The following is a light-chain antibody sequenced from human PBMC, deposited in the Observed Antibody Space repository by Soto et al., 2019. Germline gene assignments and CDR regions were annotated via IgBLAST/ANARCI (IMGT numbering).Light chain of an antibody. J-gene: IGKJ1*01. CDR2: DAS. V-gene: IGKV3-11*01. Sequence: EIVLTQSPATLSLSPGERATLSCRASQSVSSYLAWYQQKPGQAPRLLIYDASNRATGIPARFSGSGSGTDFTLTISSLQPDDFATYYCQQYSAYSRMFGQGTKVDIK. CDR1: QSVSSY. CDR3: QQYSAYSRM.